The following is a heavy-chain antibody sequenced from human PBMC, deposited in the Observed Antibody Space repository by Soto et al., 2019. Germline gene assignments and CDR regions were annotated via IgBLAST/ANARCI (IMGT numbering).Heavy chain of an antibody. CDR3: ASKAACGGDCYAFDS. D-gene: IGHD2-21*02. J-gene: IGHJ4*02. V-gene: IGHV1-69*06. CDR1: GGIFSSNT. CDR2: IIPLFGTA. Sequence: QVYLVQSGAEVKKPGSSVKISCKASGGIFSSNTINWVRQAAGQGLEWMGGIIPLFGTANYAEKFQGRVTITADKSTKTEYMELTSLRSEATAVYYCASKAACGGDCYAFDSWGQGTLVTGSS.